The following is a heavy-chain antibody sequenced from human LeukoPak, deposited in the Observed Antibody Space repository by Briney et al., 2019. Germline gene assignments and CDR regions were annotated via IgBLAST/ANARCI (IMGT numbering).Heavy chain of an antibody. J-gene: IGHJ4*02. CDR1: GYSFTRNW. V-gene: IGHV5-51*01. CDR3: ARHPHGSTYFDY. Sequence: GESLKISCKGSGYSFTRNWIGWVRQMPEKGLEWKRIIYPGDSDTRYSPSFQGQVTISADQSISTAYLQWSSLKASDTAMYYCARHPHGSTYFDYWGQGTLVTVSS. D-gene: IGHD3-10*01. CDR2: IYPGDSDT.